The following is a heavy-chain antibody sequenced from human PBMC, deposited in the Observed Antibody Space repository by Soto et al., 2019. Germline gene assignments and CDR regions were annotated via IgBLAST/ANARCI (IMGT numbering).Heavy chain of an antibody. V-gene: IGHV3-7*01. CDR2: IKQDGSDK. CDR1: GFTFSSFW. CDR3: AIVPTLPFDY. J-gene: IGHJ4*02. Sequence: EVQLVESGGGLVQPGGSLKLSCAASGFTFSSFWLSWVRQAPGKGLEWVANIKQDGSDKYYVDSVKGRFTISRDNAKNSLYLQMNSLRAEDTAVYYCAIVPTLPFDYWGQGPLVTVSS.